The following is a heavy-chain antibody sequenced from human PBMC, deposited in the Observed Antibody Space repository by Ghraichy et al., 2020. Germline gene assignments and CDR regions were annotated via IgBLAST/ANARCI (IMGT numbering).Heavy chain of an antibody. CDR2: IIPIFGTA. CDR3: AREGPGLELRFDY. D-gene: IGHD1-26*01. Sequence: SVKVSCKASGCTFSSYAISWVRQAPGQGLEWMGGIIPIFGTANYAQKFQGRVTITADESTSTAYMELSSLRSEDTAVYYCAREGPGLELRFDYWGQGTLVTVSS. CDR1: GCTFSSYA. J-gene: IGHJ4*02. V-gene: IGHV1-69*13.